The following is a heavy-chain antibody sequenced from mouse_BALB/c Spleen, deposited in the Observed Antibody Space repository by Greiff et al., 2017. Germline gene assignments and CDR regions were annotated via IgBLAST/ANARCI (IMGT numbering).Heavy chain of an antibody. CDR3: ARCPYYYGSSSWYFDV. J-gene: IGHJ1*01. CDR1: GDSITSGY. CDR2: ISYSGST. Sequence: EVQLQESGPSLVKPSQTLSLTCSVTGDSITSGYWNWIRKFPGNKLEYMGYISYSGSTYYNPSLKSRISITRDTSKNQYYLQLNSVTTEDTATYYCARCPYYYGSSSWYFDVWGAGTTVTVSS. D-gene: IGHD1-1*01. V-gene: IGHV3-8*02.